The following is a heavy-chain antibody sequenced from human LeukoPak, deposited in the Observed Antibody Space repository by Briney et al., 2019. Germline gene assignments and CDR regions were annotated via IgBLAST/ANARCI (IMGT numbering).Heavy chain of an antibody. CDR3: ARVVYYYDVSGYSFDL. CDR2: IYYTGST. Sequence: SETLSLTCSVAGGSISTSDYYWGWLRQTPGKGLEWIASIYYTGSTYYRPPLRSRVTMSVDTSKNQFSLKLSTVTAADTAVYYCARVVYYYDVSGYSFDLWGRGTLVTVSS. V-gene: IGHV4-39*01. D-gene: IGHD3-22*01. CDR1: GGSISTSDYY. J-gene: IGHJ2*01.